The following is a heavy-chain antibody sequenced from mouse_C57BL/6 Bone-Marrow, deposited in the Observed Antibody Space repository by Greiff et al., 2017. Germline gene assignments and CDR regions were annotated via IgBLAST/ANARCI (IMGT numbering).Heavy chain of an antibody. V-gene: IGHV1-69*01. D-gene: IGHD1-1*01. CDR1: GYTFTSYW. CDR3: AREGYYGSSLYYFDY. J-gene: IGHJ2*01. Sequence: VQLQQPGAELVMPGASVKLSCKASGYTFTSYWMHWVKQRPGQGLEWIGEIDPSDSYTNYNQKFKGKSTLTVDKSSSTAYMQLSSLTSADSAVYYWAREGYYGSSLYYFDYWGQGTTLTVSS. CDR2: IDPSDSYT.